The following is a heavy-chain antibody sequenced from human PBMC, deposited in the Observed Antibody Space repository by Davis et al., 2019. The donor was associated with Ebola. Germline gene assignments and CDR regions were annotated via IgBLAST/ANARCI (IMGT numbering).Heavy chain of an antibody. CDR1: GGSFSGYY. V-gene: IGHV4-34*01. Sequence: GSLRLSCAVYGGSFSGYYWSWIRQPPGKGLEWIGEINHSGSTNYNPPLKSRVTISVDTSKNQFSLKLSSVTAADTAVYYCSRAITIFGVVTSHFDYWGQGTLVTVSS. CDR3: SRAITIFGVVTSHFDY. D-gene: IGHD3-3*01. J-gene: IGHJ4*02. CDR2: INHSGST.